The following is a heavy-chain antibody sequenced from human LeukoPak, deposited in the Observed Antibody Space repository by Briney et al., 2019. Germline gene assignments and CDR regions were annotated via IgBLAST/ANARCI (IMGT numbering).Heavy chain of an antibody. Sequence: SETLSLTCTVSGGSISSYYWSWIRQPPGKGLEWIGYIYYSGSTNYNPSLKSRVTISVDTSKNQFSLKLSSVTAADTAVYYCAGQPGYSYGFDYWGQGTLVTVSS. V-gene: IGHV4-59*01. CDR2: IYYSGST. CDR1: GGSISSYY. CDR3: AGQPGYSYGFDY. D-gene: IGHD5-18*01. J-gene: IGHJ4*02.